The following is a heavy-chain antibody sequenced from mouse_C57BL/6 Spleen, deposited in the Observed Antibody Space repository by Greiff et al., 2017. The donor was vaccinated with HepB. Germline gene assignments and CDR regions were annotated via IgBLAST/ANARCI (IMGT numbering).Heavy chain of an antibody. CDR2: INPSSGYT. J-gene: IGHJ4*01. V-gene: IGHV1-4*01. CDR3: ARGGTVHYYAMDY. Sequence: VQLQESGAELARPGASVKMSCKASGYTFTSYTMHWVKQRPGQGLEWIGYINPSSGYTKYNQKFKDKATLTADKSSSTAYMQLSSLTSEDSAVYYCARGGTVHYYAMDYWGQGTSVTVSS. D-gene: IGHD1-1*01. CDR1: GYTFTSYT.